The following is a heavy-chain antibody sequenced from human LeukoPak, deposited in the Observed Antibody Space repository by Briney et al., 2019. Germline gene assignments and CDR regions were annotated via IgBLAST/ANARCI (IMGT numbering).Heavy chain of an antibody. Sequence: GGSLRLSCAASGFTFSSYEMNWVRQAPGKGLEWVSYISNSGRTIYYADSVKGRFTISRDNSKNTLYLQMNSLRAEDTAVYYCARAPRYYDSSGYYSNYFDYWGQGTLVTVSS. D-gene: IGHD3-22*01. CDR1: GFTFSSYE. CDR2: ISNSGRTI. V-gene: IGHV3-48*03. CDR3: ARAPRYYDSSGYYSNYFDY. J-gene: IGHJ4*02.